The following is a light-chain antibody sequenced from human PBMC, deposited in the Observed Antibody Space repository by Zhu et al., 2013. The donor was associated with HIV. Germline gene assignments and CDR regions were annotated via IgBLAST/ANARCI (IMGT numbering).Light chain of an antibody. J-gene: IGKJ2*01. Sequence: AIQLTQSPSSLSASVGDRVTIPCRASQGISSALAWYQQKPGKAPKLLIYHASSLESGVPSRFSGSGSGTDFTLTISSLQPEDFATYYCQQANSLLPTYTFGQGTKLEIK. CDR3: QQANSLLPTYT. CDR2: HAS. V-gene: IGKV1-13*02. CDR1: QGISSA.